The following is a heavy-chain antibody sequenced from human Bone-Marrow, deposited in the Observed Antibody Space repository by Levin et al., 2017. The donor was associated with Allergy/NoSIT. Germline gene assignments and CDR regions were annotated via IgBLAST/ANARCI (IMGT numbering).Heavy chain of an antibody. CDR1: GFTFSSCA. D-gene: IGHD6-19*01. CDR2: ISDSGGST. V-gene: IGHV3-23*01. CDR3: AKEMGSGWYEAIDY. J-gene: IGHJ4*02. Sequence: GGSLRLSCAASGFTFSSCAMSWVRQAPGKGLEWVSAISDSGGSTYYADSVKGRFTISRENSKNTLYLQMHSLRGEDTAVYYCAKEMGSGWYEAIDYWGQGTLVTVSS.